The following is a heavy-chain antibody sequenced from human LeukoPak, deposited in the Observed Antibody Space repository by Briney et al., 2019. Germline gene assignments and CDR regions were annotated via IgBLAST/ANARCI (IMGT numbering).Heavy chain of an antibody. Sequence: SETLSLTCDVSGYSIRTGYYWGWVRQPPGKDLEWIGSVYYSGSTYYNPSLQSRVNILVDTSKNQFSLSLTSVTAADTAVYYCARSYFSVGAFDIWGQGTMVTVSS. D-gene: IGHD2/OR15-2a*01. CDR3: ARSYFSVGAFDI. J-gene: IGHJ3*02. CDR2: VYYSGST. V-gene: IGHV4-38-2*01. CDR1: GYSIRTGYY.